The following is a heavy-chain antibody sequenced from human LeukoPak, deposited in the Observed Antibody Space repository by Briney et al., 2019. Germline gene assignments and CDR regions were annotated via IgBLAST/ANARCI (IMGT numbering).Heavy chain of an antibody. CDR1: GFTFSNYA. D-gene: IGHD3-10*01. CDR3: ASRGSGTTRPWYYYGMDV. J-gene: IGHJ6*02. CDR2: ISGSGGNT. V-gene: IGHV3-23*01. Sequence: GGSLRLSCAASGFTFSNYAMSWVRQAPGKGLEWVSVISGSGGNTYYADSVKGRFTISRDNSKNTLYLQMNSLRAEDTAVYYCASRGSGTTRPWYYYGMDVWGQGTTVTVSS.